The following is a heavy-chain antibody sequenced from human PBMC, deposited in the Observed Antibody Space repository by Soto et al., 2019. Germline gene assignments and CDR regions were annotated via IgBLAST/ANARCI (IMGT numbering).Heavy chain of an antibody. J-gene: IGHJ4*02. Sequence: GVSLRLSCAASGFTFSRYAMSWVRQAPGKGLEWVSVISGSGGSTYYADSVKGRFTISRDNSKNTLYLQMNSLRAEDTAVYYCAKDISGNYYDFDYWGQGTLVTVSS. CDR3: AKDISGNYYDFDY. V-gene: IGHV3-23*01. D-gene: IGHD1-26*01. CDR2: ISGSGGST. CDR1: GFTFSRYA.